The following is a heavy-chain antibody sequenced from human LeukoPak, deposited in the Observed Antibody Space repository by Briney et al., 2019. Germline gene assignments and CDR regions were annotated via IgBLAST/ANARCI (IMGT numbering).Heavy chain of an antibody. CDR3: ARGGEYYYDSSGYYYTAYYFDY. CDR1: GGTFSSYA. V-gene: IGHV1-69*13. D-gene: IGHD3-22*01. Sequence: ASVKVSCKASGGTFSSYAISWVRQAPGQWLEWMGGIIPIFGTANYAQKFQGRVTITADESTSTAYMELSSLRSEDTAVYYCARGGEYYYDSSGYYYTAYYFDYWGQGTLVTVSS. CDR2: IIPIFGTA. J-gene: IGHJ4*02.